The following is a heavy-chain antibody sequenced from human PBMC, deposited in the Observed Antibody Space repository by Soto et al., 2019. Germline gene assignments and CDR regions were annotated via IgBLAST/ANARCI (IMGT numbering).Heavy chain of an antibody. CDR1: GFTFNSYG. Sequence: QVQLVESGGGVVQPGTSLRLSCAASGFTFNSYGMHWVRQAPGEGLEWGAVTSYDGSNENYVDSVKGRFTISRDNSRNKVYLQMNSLRAEDTAVYYCAKDTYYHDSSGYYIFDYWGQGTLVSVSS. D-gene: IGHD3-22*01. CDR2: TSYDGSNE. V-gene: IGHV3-30*18. CDR3: AKDTYYHDSSGYYIFDY. J-gene: IGHJ4*02.